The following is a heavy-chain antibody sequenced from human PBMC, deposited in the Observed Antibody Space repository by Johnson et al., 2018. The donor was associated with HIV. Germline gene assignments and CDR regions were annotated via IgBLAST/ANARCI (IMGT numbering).Heavy chain of an antibody. CDR3: AKEGITMEVDI. CDR2: IWFDGSNK. Sequence: QVQLVESGGGVVQPGRSLRLSCAASGFTFNNYGMHWVRQAPVKGLEWVAVIWFDGSNKHYADSVKGRFTISRDNSKNTLYLQMNSLRAEDTAVYYCAKEGITMEVDIWGQGTMVTVSS. V-gene: IGHV3-33*06. D-gene: IGHD3-10*01. J-gene: IGHJ3*02. CDR1: GFTFNNYG.